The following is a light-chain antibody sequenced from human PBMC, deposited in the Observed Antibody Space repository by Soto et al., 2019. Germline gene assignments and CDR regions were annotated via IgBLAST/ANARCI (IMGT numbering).Light chain of an antibody. CDR1: QSVSSN. Sequence: EIVLTQSPATLSLSPGERATLSCRASQSVSSNLAWYQQKPGQAPRLLIYDASARATGIPARFSGSGSGTDFTLTISGLEPEDFVFYYCQQRSSSITFGQGTRLEIK. CDR3: QQRSSSIT. CDR2: DAS. V-gene: IGKV3-11*01. J-gene: IGKJ5*01.